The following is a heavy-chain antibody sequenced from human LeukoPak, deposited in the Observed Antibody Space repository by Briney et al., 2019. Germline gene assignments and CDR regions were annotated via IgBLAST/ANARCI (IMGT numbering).Heavy chain of an antibody. CDR1: EFTFSSYG. CDR2: IWYDGSNK. D-gene: IGHD5-12*01. J-gene: IGHJ4*02. CDR3: ARDSTKYSGYDDFDY. V-gene: IGHV3-33*01. Sequence: HPGRSLRLSCAASEFTFSSYGMHWVRQAPGKGLEWVADIWYDGSNKYYADSVKGRFTISRDNSKNTLYLQMNSLRAEDTAVYYCARDSTKYSGYDDFDYWGQGTLVTVSS.